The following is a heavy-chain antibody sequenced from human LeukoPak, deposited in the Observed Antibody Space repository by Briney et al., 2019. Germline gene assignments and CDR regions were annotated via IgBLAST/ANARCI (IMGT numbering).Heavy chain of an antibody. CDR3: ARGKRFSSSWYHSGWGY. CDR2: INHSGST. CDR1: GGSFSGYY. J-gene: IGHJ4*02. V-gene: IGHV4-34*01. D-gene: IGHD6-13*01. Sequence: SSETLSLTCAVYGGSFSGYYWSWIRQPPGKGLEWIGEINHSGSTNYNPSLKSRVTISVDTSKNQFSLKLSSVTGADTAVYYCARGKRFSSSWYHSGWGYWGQGTLVTVSS.